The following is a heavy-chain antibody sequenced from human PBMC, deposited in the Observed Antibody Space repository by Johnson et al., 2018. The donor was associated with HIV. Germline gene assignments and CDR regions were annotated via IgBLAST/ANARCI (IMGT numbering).Heavy chain of an antibody. CDR2: ISSSGSTI. Sequence: QMLLVESGGGLVQPGRSLRLSCAASGFTFSDYYMSWIRQAPGKGLEWVSYISSSGSTIYYADSVKVRFTISRDNAKNSLYLQMNSLRAEDTAVYYCARVGDGSGYYFDAFDIWGQGTMVTVSS. CDR3: ARVGDGSGYYFDAFDI. D-gene: IGHD3-22*01. J-gene: IGHJ3*02. CDR1: GFTFSDYY. V-gene: IGHV3-11*04.